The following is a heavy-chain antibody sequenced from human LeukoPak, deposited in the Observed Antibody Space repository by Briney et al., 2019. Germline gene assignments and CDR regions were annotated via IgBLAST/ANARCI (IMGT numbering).Heavy chain of an antibody. CDR1: GGSISSYY. CDR3: ARRGTVTTSPYYYYYMDV. D-gene: IGHD4-17*01. J-gene: IGHJ6*03. V-gene: IGHV4-59*13. Sequence: SETLSLTCTVSGGSISSYYWSWIRQPPGKGLEWIGYIYYSGSTKYNPALKSRVTISVDTSKNQFSLKLSSVTAADTAVYYCARRGTVTTSPYYYYYMDVWGKGTTVTVSS. CDR2: IYYSGST.